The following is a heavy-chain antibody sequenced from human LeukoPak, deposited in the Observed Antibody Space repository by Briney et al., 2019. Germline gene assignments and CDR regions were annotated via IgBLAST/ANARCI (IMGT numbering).Heavy chain of an antibody. Sequence: SVKVSCKASGGTFSSYAISWVRQAPGQGLEWMGRIIPILGIANYAQKFQGRVTITADKSTSTAYMELSSLSSEDTAVYYCARIPNDYGDYDDYWGQGTLVTVSS. CDR2: IIPILGIA. J-gene: IGHJ4*02. V-gene: IGHV1-69*04. D-gene: IGHD4-17*01. CDR1: GGTFSSYA. CDR3: ARIPNDYGDYDDY.